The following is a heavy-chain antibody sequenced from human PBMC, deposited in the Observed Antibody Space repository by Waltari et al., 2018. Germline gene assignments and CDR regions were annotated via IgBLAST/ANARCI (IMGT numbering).Heavy chain of an antibody. V-gene: IGHV3-74*01. J-gene: IGHJ6*02. D-gene: IGHD3-3*01. CDR1: CFTLSSYW. CDR2: INRDGSST. Sequence: EVQLVESGGGLVQPWVSLRLSCAASCFTLSSYWLHSVRQAPGKGLVLVSRINRDGSSTSYADSVKGRFTISRDNAKNTLYLQMNSLRAEDTAVYYCAKGRIYYDFSLMDVWGQGTTVTVSS. CDR3: AKGRIYYDFSLMDV.